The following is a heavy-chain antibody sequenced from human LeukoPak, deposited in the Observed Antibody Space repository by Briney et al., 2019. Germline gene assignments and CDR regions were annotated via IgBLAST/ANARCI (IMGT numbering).Heavy chain of an antibody. V-gene: IGHV3-9*01. CDR3: AKDIRVKNTCGAFDY. CDR1: GFTFDDYA. CDR2: ISWNRGSI. J-gene: IGHJ4*02. D-gene: IGHD2-21*01. Sequence: GRSLRLSCAASGFTFDDYAMHWVRQAPGKGLEWVSSISWNRGSIVYAASVKGRFTISRDNANNSLYLQMNSLRAEDTALYYCAKDIRVKNTCGAFDYWGQGTLVTVSS.